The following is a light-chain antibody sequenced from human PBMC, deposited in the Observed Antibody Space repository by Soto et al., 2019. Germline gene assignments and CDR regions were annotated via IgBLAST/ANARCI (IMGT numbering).Light chain of an antibody. CDR3: QQYNNWPPGT. CDR2: GAS. V-gene: IGKV3-15*01. CDR1: QSVSSN. Sequence: EIVMTQSPATLSVSPGERATLSCRASQSVSSNLAWYQQKPGQAPRLLISGASTRATGIPARFSGSGSGTEFTLTISSLQSEDFAVYYCQQYNNWPPGTFGHGTKVEIK. J-gene: IGKJ1*01.